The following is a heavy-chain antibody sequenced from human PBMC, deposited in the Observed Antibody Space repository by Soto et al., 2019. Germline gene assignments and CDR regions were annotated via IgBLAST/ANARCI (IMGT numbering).Heavy chain of an antibody. Sequence: QVQLQESGPGLVKPSETLSLTCTVSGGSISSYYWSWIRQPPGKGLEWIGYIYYSGSTNYNPSLKRRVTISVDTSKNQFSLKLSSVTAADTAVYYCARVGRDGYTYRGQHFDYWGQGTLVTVSS. V-gene: IGHV4-59*01. D-gene: IGHD5-12*01. CDR3: ARVGRDGYTYRGQHFDY. CDR2: IYYSGST. J-gene: IGHJ4*02. CDR1: GGSISSYY.